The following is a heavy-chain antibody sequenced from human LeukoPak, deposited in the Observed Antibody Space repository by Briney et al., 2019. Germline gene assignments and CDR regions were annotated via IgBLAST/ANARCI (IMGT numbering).Heavy chain of an antibody. CDR1: GYTFNSYD. V-gene: IGHV1-18*01. CDR3: ARVLRYDFWSAYYFDY. J-gene: IGHJ4*02. Sequence: GASVKVSCKASGYTFNSYDISWVRQAPGQGLEWMAWISTYNGSTNYALKVQGRATMTTDTSTSTAYMELRSLRSDDTAVYYCARVLRYDFWSAYYFDYWGQGTLVTVSS. CDR2: ISTYNGST. D-gene: IGHD3-3*01.